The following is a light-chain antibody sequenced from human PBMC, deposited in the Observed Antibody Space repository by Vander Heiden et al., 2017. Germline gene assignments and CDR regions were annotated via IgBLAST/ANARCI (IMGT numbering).Light chain of an antibody. CDR3: QSADSSGADVV. J-gene: IGLJ3*02. CDR2: KDS. CDR1: AVPKHY. Sequence: SYELTQPPPLSVSPGQTAWVACSGNAVPKHYAFGYHQKPGQAPVLLMYKDSERSSGIPDRFSGSSSGTTVTLTISGVQEEDEADYYYQSADSSGADVVFGGGTKLTVL. V-gene: IGLV3-25*03.